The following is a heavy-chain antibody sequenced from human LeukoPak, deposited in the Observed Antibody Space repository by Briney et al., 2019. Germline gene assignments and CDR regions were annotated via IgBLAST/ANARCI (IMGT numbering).Heavy chain of an antibody. D-gene: IGHD3-22*01. V-gene: IGHV3-21*03. CDR3: TTRLVVNPLDYYYMDV. Sequence: KPGGSLRLSCAVSGFTFSTYNMNWVRQAPGKGLEWVSSISSSSRYIYYADSVKGRFTISRDNAKNSLYLQMNSLKTEDTAVYYCTTRLVVNPLDYYYMDVWGKGTTVTVSS. J-gene: IGHJ6*03. CDR2: ISSSSRYI. CDR1: GFTFSTYN.